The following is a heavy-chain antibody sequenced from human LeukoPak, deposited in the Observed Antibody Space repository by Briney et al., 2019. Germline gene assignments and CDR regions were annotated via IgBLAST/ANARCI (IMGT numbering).Heavy chain of an antibody. J-gene: IGHJ4*02. V-gene: IGHV4-59*02. CDR1: GFTVSSNY. CDR3: ARVSPYSGSWYYCDY. CDR2: IYYSGST. D-gene: IGHD6-13*01. Sequence: PGGSLRLSCAASGFTVSSNYMSWIRQPPGKGLEWIGYIYYSGSTNYNPSLKSRVSISVDTSKNQFSLNLNSVTAADTAVYYCARVSPYSGSWYYCDYWGQGTLVTVSS.